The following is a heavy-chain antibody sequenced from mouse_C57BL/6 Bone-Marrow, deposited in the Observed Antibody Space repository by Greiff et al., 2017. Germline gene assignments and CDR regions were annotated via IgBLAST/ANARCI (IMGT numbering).Heavy chain of an antibody. V-gene: IGHV1-69*01. J-gene: IGHJ3*01. Sequence: VQLQQPGAELVMPGASVKLSCKASGYTFTSYWMHWVKQRPGHGLEWIGELDPSDSYTNYKQKFKGTSTLTVDKSSSTAYMQLSSLTSEDSAVYYCARRDYGSSYAWFAYWGQGTLVTVSA. CDR3: ARRDYGSSYAWFAY. CDR1: GYTFTSYW. CDR2: LDPSDSYT. D-gene: IGHD1-1*01.